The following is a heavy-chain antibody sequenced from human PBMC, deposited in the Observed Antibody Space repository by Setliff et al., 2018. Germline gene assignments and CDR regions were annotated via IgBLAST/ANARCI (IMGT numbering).Heavy chain of an antibody. CDR3: AKTKGFGDGWFDP. J-gene: IGHJ5*02. CDR2: INTNNGGT. CDR1: AYSFSGYY. D-gene: IGHD3-10*01. V-gene: IGHV1-2*02. Sequence: ASVKVSCKTSAYSFSGYYIHWVRQAPGQGLEWMGWINTNNGGTKYAQTFQGRVTMTRDTSITTAYMELSRLTSDDTAVYSCAKTKGFGDGWFDPWGQGTLVTVSS.